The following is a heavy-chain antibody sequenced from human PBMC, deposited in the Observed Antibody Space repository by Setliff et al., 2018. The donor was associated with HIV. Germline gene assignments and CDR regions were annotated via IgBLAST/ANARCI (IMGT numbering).Heavy chain of an antibody. Sequence: SETLSLTCAVYGGSFSGYYWSWIRQPPGKGLEWIGEINHSGSTNYNPSLKSRVTISVDTSKNQFSLRMRSVTAADTAVYYCARVFVDTAVLRVLEYYFDPWGRGTLVTVSS. CDR3: ARVFVDTAVLRVLEYYFDP. J-gene: IGHJ5*02. CDR2: INHSGST. CDR1: GGSFSGYY. V-gene: IGHV4-34*01. D-gene: IGHD5-18*01.